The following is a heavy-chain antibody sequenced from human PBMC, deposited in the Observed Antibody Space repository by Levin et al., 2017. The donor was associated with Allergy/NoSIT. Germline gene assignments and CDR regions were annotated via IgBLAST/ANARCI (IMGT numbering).Heavy chain of an antibody. Sequence: ASVKVSCKASGYTFTSYGISWVRQAPGQGLEWMGWISAYNGNTNYAQKLQGRVTMTTDTSTSTAYMELRSLRSDDTAVYYCARDMVFTAMALNWFDPWGQGTLVTVSS. CDR2: ISAYNGNT. CDR1: GYTFTSYG. V-gene: IGHV1-18*01. CDR3: ARDMVFTAMALNWFDP. D-gene: IGHD5-18*01. J-gene: IGHJ5*02.